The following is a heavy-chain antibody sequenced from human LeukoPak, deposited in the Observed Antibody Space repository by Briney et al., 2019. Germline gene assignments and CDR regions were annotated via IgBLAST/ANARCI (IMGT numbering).Heavy chain of an antibody. CDR2: IYYSGST. J-gene: IGHJ3*02. CDR3: AREGESGRGYNYGYDAFDI. CDR1: GGSISSGGYY. Sequence: PSETLSLTCIVSGGSISSGGYYWSWIRQHPGKGLEWMGNIYYSGSTYYNPSLKSRVTISVDTSKNQFSLKLSSVTAADTAVYYCAREGESGRGYNYGYDAFDIWGQGTMVTVSS. D-gene: IGHD5-18*01. V-gene: IGHV4-31*03.